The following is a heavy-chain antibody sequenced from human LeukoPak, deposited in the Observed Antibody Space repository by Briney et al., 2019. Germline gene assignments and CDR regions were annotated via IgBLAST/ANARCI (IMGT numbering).Heavy chain of an antibody. CDR1: GYTFIIYF. V-gene: IGHV1-46*01. Sequence: ASVKVSCKASGYTFIIYFMHWVRQAPGQGLELMGIINPSGGSTIYAQKFQGRVTMSMDTSTSTVYMELSSLRSEDTAVYYCATSGVGYYYYMDVWGKGTTVTVSS. CDR3: ATSGVGYYYYMDV. CDR2: INPSGGST. J-gene: IGHJ6*03. D-gene: IGHD7-27*01.